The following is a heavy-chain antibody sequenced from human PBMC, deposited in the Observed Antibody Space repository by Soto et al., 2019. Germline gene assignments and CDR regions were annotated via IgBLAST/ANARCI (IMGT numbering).Heavy chain of an antibody. J-gene: IGHJ6*02. CDR2: ISGSGGST. CDR1: GFTFSNYA. Sequence: EVQLLESGGGLVQPGGSLTLSCATSGFTFSNYAMSWIRQVPGRGPEWVSGISGSGGSTYYADSVKGRFTISRDNSKNTLYLQMNSLRAEDTAVYYCANSPVVVPAAIPYYYYYGMDVWGQGTTVTVSS. D-gene: IGHD2-2*01. V-gene: IGHV3-23*01. CDR3: ANSPVVVPAAIPYYYYYGMDV.